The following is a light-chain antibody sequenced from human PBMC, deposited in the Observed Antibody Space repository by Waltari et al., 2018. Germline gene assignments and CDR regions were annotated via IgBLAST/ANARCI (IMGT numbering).Light chain of an antibody. CDR2: YDR. CDR3: HVWHPHVDPGV. Sequence: SYVVTQPPSVSVAPGETATITRGGDNIGTYRVHWYQQKAGHAPVLGIFYDRDRPSGIPVRFSGSNAGNTATLTISRVEAGDEARYYCHVWHPHVDPGVFGTGTEVTVL. V-gene: IGLV3-21*04. CDR1: NIGTYR. J-gene: IGLJ1*01.